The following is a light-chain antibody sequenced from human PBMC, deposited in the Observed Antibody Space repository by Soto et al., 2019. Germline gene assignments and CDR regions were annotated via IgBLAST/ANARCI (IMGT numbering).Light chain of an antibody. V-gene: IGKV3D-15*01. CDR1: QSVTNRY. Sequence: EIVMTQSPATLSVSPGEGATLSCRASQSVTNRYFAWYQQRPGQAPRLLIYGISNRATGIPDRFSGSGSGTDFTLTISRLEPEDFAVYYCQQYNNWPITFGQGTRLE. CDR3: QQYNNWPIT. J-gene: IGKJ5*01. CDR2: GIS.